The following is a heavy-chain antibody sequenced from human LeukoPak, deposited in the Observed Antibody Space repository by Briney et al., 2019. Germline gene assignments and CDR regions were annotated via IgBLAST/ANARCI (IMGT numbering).Heavy chain of an antibody. CDR3: ARDRGYCSSTSCYKDY. Sequence: ASVKVSCEASGYTFTSYYMHWVRQAPGQGLEWMGIINPSGGSTSYAQKFQGRVTMTRDTSTSTVYMELGSLRSEDTAVYYCARDRGYCSSTSCYKDYWGQGTLVTVSS. CDR1: GYTFTSYY. CDR2: INPSGGST. D-gene: IGHD2-2*02. J-gene: IGHJ4*02. V-gene: IGHV1-46*01.